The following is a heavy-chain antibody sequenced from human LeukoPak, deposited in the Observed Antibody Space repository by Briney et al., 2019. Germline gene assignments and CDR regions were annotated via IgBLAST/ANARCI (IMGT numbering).Heavy chain of an antibody. Sequence: PGGSLRLSCAASGXTFSGSAIHWVRQSSGKGLEWVGHIDKKDNFYATTSAASVTGRFTTSRDDSKNTAYLQMNSLKTEDTALYYCTKDSGTYNWLDPWGQGTLVTVSS. CDR3: TKDSGTYNWLDP. V-gene: IGHV3-73*01. CDR1: GXTFSGSA. J-gene: IGHJ5*02. CDR2: IDKKDNFYAT. D-gene: IGHD1-26*01.